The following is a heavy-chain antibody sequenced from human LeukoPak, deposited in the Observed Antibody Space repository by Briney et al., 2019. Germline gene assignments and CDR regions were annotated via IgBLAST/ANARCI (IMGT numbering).Heavy chain of an antibody. D-gene: IGHD3/OR15-3a*01. CDR2: ISYDGSNK. Sequence: PGGSLRLSCAASGFTFRSYAMHWVRQAPGKGLEWVAVISYDGSNKYYANSAKGRFTISRDNSKHTLYLQMNSLRGEDTAVYYCARDWVLTGYYTLDYWGQGTLVTVSS. V-gene: IGHV3-30-3*01. CDR3: ARDWVLTGYYTLDY. J-gene: IGHJ4*02. CDR1: GFTFRSYA.